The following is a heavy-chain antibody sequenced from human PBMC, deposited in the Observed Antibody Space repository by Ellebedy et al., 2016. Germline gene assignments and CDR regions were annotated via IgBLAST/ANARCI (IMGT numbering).Heavy chain of an antibody. J-gene: IGHJ4*02. D-gene: IGHD1-7*01. V-gene: IGHV1-8*01. Sequence: ASVKVSCXASGYTFTSYDINWVRQATGQGLEWMGWMNPNSGNTGYAQKFQGRVTMTRNTSISTAYMELSSLRSEDTAVYYCARVGGRLRNWNYGYWGQGTLVTVSS. CDR3: ARVGGRLRNWNYGY. CDR1: GYTFTSYD. CDR2: MNPNSGNT.